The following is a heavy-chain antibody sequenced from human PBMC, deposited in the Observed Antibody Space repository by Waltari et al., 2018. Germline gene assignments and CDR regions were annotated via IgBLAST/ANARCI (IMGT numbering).Heavy chain of an antibody. Sequence: EVQLLESGGGLVQPGGSLRLSCVTSGFTFSSYAMSWVRQAPGKGPEWLSGISGSGNGIYNADSVKGRFTISRDNSKNTVYLQMNSLRGEDTAVYYCAKNVYDSGSKHFDYWGQGTLVTVSS. V-gene: IGHV3-23*01. J-gene: IGHJ4*02. CDR2: ISGSGNGI. CDR3: AKNVYDSGSKHFDY. CDR1: GFTFSSYA. D-gene: IGHD3-10*01.